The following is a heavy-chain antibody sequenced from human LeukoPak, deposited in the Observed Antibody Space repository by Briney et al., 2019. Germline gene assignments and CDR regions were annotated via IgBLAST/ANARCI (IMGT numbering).Heavy chain of an antibody. Sequence: PGGSLRLSCAASGFTFSNYWMSWVRQAPGKGLEWVANIQQDGSEKYYVDSVKGRFTISRDNAKNSLSLQMNSLRAEDTAVYYCARDSGRREDYWGQGALVTVSS. CDR2: IQQDGSEK. D-gene: IGHD6-25*01. CDR1: GFTFSNYW. J-gene: IGHJ4*02. V-gene: IGHV3-7*01. CDR3: ARDSGRREDY.